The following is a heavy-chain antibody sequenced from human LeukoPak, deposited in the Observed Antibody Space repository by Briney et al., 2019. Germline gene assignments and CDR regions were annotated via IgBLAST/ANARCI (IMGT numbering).Heavy chain of an antibody. D-gene: IGHD1-26*01. CDR2: INHSGST. CDR1: GGSFSGYH. J-gene: IGHJ5*02. Sequence: SETLSLTCAVYGGSFSGYHWSWIRQPPGKGLEWIGEINHSGSTNYNPSLKSRVTISVDTSKNQFSLKLSSVTAADTAVYYCARAYSGSSPRGLWFDPWGQGTLVTVSS. CDR3: ARAYSGSSPRGLWFDP. V-gene: IGHV4-34*01.